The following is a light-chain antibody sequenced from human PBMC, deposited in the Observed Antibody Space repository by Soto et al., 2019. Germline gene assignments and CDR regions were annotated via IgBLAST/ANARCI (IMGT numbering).Light chain of an antibody. V-gene: IGKV3-20*01. J-gene: IGKJ5*01. Sequence: EIVLTQSPGTLSLSPGERVTLSCRAGQSVSSSYLAWYQQKPGQAPRLLIYGASSRATGVPDRFSGSGSGTDFTLTISRLEPEDFAVYYCQQYGNLITFGQGTRLEIK. CDR2: GAS. CDR3: QQYGNLIT. CDR1: QSVSSSY.